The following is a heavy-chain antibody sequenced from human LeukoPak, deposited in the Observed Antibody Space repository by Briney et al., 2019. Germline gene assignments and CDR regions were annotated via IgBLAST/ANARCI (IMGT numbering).Heavy chain of an antibody. V-gene: IGHV4-31*03. D-gene: IGHD3-3*01. J-gene: IGHJ4*02. CDR1: GGSINSGAYF. CDR3: ARIPRSEYYFDY. CDR2: IYYSGST. Sequence: SETLSLTCTVSGGSINSGAYFWSWIRQHPGKGLEWIGYIYYSGSTYYNPSLKSRVTISVDTSKNQFSLKLSSVTAADTAVYYCARIPRSEYYFDYWGQGTLVTVSS.